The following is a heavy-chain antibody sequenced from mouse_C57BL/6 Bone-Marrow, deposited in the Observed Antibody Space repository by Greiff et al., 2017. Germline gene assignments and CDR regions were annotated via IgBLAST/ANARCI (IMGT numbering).Heavy chain of an antibody. CDR2: FYPGSGSI. CDR3: ARHEGDDGYYDWYFDV. V-gene: IGHV1-62-2*01. J-gene: IGHJ1*03. Sequence: VQLQQSRAELVKPGASVKLSCKASGYTFTEYTIHWVKQRSGQGLEWIGWFYPGSGSIKYNEKFKDKATLTADKSSSTVYMELSRLTSEDSAVYFCARHEGDDGYYDWYFDVWGTGTTVTVSS. CDR1: GYTFTEYT. D-gene: IGHD2-3*01.